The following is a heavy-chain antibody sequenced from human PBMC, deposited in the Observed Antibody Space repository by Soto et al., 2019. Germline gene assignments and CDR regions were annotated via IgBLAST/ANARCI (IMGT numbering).Heavy chain of an antibody. CDR1: GFTFDDYA. V-gene: IGHV3-43D*04. Sequence: EVQLVESGGVVVQPGGSLRLSCAASGFTFDDYAMHWVRQAPGKGLEWVSLISWDGGSTYYADSVKGRFTISRDNSKNSLYLQMNSLRAEDTALYYCACRAVAGSYNWFDPWGQGTLVTVSS. CDR3: ACRAVAGSYNWFDP. CDR2: ISWDGGST. D-gene: IGHD6-19*01. J-gene: IGHJ5*02.